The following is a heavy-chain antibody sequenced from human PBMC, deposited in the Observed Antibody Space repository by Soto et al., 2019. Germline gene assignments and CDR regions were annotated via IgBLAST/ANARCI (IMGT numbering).Heavy chain of an antibody. CDR1: GYSISSGYY. CDR3: AREYPGYSSSWYYFDY. CDR2: IYHSGST. Sequence: PSETLSLTCAVSGYSISSGYYWGCIRQPPGKGLEWIGSIYHSGSTYYNPSLKSRVTISVDTSKNQFSLKLSSVTAADTAVYYCAREYPGYSSSWYYFDYWGQGTLVTVSS. D-gene: IGHD6-13*01. V-gene: IGHV4-38-2*02. J-gene: IGHJ4*02.